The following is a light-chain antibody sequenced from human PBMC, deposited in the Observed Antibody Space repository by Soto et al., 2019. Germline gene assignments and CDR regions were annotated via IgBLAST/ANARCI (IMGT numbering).Light chain of an antibody. J-gene: IGLJ2*01. CDR3: LLSYSAIGV. CDR2: DTS. Sequence: QTVVTQEPSLTVSPGGTVTLTCGSSTGAVTSGHYPYWFQQKPGQAPRTLIFDTSNKHSYTPARFSGSFLGGKAALTLSGAQPEDEADYYCLLSYSAIGVFGGGTKVTVL. V-gene: IGLV7-46*01. CDR1: TGAVTSGHY.